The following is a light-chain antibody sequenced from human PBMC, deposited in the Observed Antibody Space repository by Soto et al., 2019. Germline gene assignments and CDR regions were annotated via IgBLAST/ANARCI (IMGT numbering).Light chain of an antibody. Sequence: PSASGTPGQCVTISCSGSSSNIGANPINWYQQLPGTAPKLLIYNNDQRPSGVPDRFSASKSGTSASLAISGLQSEDEADYYCEAWDDSLYGAVLGGGTKVTVL. CDR1: SSNIGANP. V-gene: IGLV1-44*01. CDR2: NND. CDR3: EAWDDSLYGAV. J-gene: IGLJ2*01.